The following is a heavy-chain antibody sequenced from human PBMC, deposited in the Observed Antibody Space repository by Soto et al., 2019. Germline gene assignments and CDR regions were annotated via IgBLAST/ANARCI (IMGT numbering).Heavy chain of an antibody. V-gene: IGHV2-5*02. Sequence: QITLKESGPPLVKPTQNLTLTCTYSGFSLRTTGVGVGWIRQPPGKALEWLGIIYWDDDKRYSPSLKSRLTLTSDISKSQVVLTMTNMGPVDTATYFCAHTWGLPFDYWGPGNLVIVSS. J-gene: IGHJ4*02. CDR3: AHTWGLPFDY. D-gene: IGHD3-16*01. CDR2: IYWDDDK. CDR1: GFSLRTTGVG.